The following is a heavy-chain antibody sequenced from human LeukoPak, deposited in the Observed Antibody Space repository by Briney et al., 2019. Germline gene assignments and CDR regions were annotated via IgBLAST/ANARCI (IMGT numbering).Heavy chain of an antibody. D-gene: IGHD2-2*01. J-gene: IGHJ4*02. V-gene: IGHV3-23*01. CDR1: GFTFSSYS. CDR3: ARHCSTTSCYVPLY. Sequence: GGSLRLSCAASGFTFSSYSMNWVRQAPGKGLEWVSTISGGGDSTYYAASVKGRFSISRDNSKNTQYLQMNNLRAEDTAVYYCARHCSTTSCYVPLYWGQGTLVTVSS. CDR2: ISGGGDST.